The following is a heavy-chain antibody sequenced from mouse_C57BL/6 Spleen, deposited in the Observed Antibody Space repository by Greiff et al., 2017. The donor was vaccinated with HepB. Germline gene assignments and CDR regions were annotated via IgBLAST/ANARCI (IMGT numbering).Heavy chain of an antibody. Sequence: VQLQQSGPELVKPGASVKISCKASGYAFSSSWMNWVKQRPGKGLEWIGRIYPGDGDTNYNGKFKGKATLTADKSSSTAYMQLSSLTSEDSAVYFGAREGNYDAMDYWGQGTSVTVSS. V-gene: IGHV1-82*01. CDR1: GYAFSSSW. J-gene: IGHJ4*01. CDR3: AREGNYDAMDY. CDR2: IYPGDGDT. D-gene: IGHD2-1*01.